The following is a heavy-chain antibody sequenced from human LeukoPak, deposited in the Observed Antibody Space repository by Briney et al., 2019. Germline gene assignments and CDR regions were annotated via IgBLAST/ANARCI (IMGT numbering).Heavy chain of an antibody. CDR3: ARDLRARPGTSGYWFDP. CDR1: GGSFSGYY. CDR2: INHSGST. D-gene: IGHD1-7*01. V-gene: IGHV4-34*01. Sequence: SETLSLTCAVYGGSFSGYYWSWIRQPPGKGLEWIGEINHSGSTNYNPSLKSRVTISVDTSKNQFSLKLSSVTAADTAVYYCARDLRARPGTSGYWFDPWGQGTLVTVSS. J-gene: IGHJ5*02.